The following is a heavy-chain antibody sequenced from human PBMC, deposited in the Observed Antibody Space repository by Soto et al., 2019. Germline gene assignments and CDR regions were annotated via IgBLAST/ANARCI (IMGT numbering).Heavy chain of an antibody. CDR3: ARLGAYYQSLDP. J-gene: IGHJ5*02. CDR1: GGSISSGGCY. Sequence: PSETLSLTCTVSGGSISSGGCYWSWIRQPPGKGLEWIVYICDSGSAYYNPSLKNRVTITVDTSQSQFSLRLTSVTASDTAVYYCARLGAYYQSLDPWGQGTVVTVSS. CDR2: ICDSGSA. V-gene: IGHV4-61*08. D-gene: IGHD2-21*01.